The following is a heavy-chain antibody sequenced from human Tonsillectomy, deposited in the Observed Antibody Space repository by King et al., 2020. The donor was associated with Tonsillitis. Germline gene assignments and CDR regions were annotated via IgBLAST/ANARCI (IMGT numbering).Heavy chain of an antibody. V-gene: IGHV1-46*01. D-gene: IGHD3-10*01. Sequence: QVQLVQSGAEVKKPGASVRVSCKASGYTCTDYYMHWLRLAPGQGLEWMGIVSPRDGTTDYTEKFRGRVAMTRDTSTSTVYMELSSLGSEDTAMYYCARDSPMVRGVDYWGQGTLVTVSS. CDR1: GYTCTDYY. J-gene: IGHJ4*02. CDR3: ARDSPMVRGVDY. CDR2: VSPRDGTT.